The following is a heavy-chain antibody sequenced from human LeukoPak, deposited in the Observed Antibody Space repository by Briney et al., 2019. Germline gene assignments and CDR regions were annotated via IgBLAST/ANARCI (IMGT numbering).Heavy chain of an antibody. CDR2: IYTSGST. Sequence: SETLSLTCTVSGGSISSGSYYWSWIRQPAGKGLDWIGRIYTSGSTNYNPTLKSRVTISVATSKNQFSLKLTSVTAADTAVYYCARASSYDFWSGYYEGGAFDIWGQGTVVTVSS. CDR3: ARASSYDFWSGYYEGGAFDI. V-gene: IGHV4-61*02. CDR1: GGSISSGSYY. J-gene: IGHJ3*02. D-gene: IGHD3-3*01.